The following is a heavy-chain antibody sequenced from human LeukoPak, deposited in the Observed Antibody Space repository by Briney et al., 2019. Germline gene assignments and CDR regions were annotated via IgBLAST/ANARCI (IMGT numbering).Heavy chain of an antibody. CDR2: IYSGGST. CDR3: ARDPLGYFDL. CDR1: GFTVSSNY. V-gene: IGHV3-66*01. Sequence: GGSLRLSCAASGFTVSSNYMSWVRQAPGKGLKWVSVIYSGGSTYYADSVKGRFTISRDNSKNTLYLQMNSLRAEDTAVYYCARDPLGYFDLWGRGTLVTVSS. J-gene: IGHJ2*01.